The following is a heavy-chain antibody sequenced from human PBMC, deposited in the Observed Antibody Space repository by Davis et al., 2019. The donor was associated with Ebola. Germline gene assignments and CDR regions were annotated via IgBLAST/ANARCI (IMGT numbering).Heavy chain of an antibody. Sequence: GESLKISCAASGFTFGAYAMSWVRQAPGKGLEWVAIIPRAGESTYYGDSVRGRFTISRDNSMNTVYLQMYSLGADDTAVYYCAKGGFDLDMDVWGKGTTVTVSS. CDR1: GFTFGAYA. CDR3: AKGGFDLDMDV. V-gene: IGHV3-23*01. J-gene: IGHJ6*03. D-gene: IGHD3-9*01. CDR2: IPRAGEST.